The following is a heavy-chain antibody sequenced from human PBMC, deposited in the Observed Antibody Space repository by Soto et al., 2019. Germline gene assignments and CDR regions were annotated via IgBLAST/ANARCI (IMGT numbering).Heavy chain of an antibody. CDR1: GFTFNNYA. D-gene: IGHD3-10*01. CDR2: IWYDGSNK. CDR3: ARDLSGSGSYYIAY. J-gene: IGHJ4*02. V-gene: IGHV3-33*08. Sequence: GGSLRLSCAASGFTFNNYAMSWVRQAPGKGLEWVAVIWYDGSNKYYADSVKGRFTISRDNSKNTLYLQMNSLRAEDTAVYYCARDLSGSGSYYIAYWGQGTLVTVSS.